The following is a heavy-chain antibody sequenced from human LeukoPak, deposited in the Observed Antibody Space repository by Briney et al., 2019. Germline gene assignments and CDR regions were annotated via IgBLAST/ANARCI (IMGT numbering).Heavy chain of an antibody. CDR1: GYSFTSYW. CDR3: ATRSAIKYSSSSKTPFFDY. D-gene: IGHD6-6*01. V-gene: IGHV5-51*01. J-gene: IGHJ4*02. CDR2: IYPGDSDT. Sequence: GESLKISCRGSGYSFTSYWIGWVRQMPGKGLEWMGIIYPGDSDTRYSPSFQGQVTISADKSISTAYLQWSSLKASHTAIYYCATRSAIKYSSSSKTPFFDYWGQGTLVTVSS.